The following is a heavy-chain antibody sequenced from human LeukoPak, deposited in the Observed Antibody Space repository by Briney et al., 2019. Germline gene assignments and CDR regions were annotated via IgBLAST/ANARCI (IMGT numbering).Heavy chain of an antibody. D-gene: IGHD3-16*01. V-gene: IGHV3-74*01. CDR3: VCLGLGGLSLD. Sequence: GRSLRLSCAASGFTFSRYSMHWVRQAPGKGLVWVSHVNSDGSGTDYADSVKGRFTISRDNAKNTLYLQMNSLRVEDTAVYYCVCLGLGGLSLDWGQGTLVTVSS. CDR2: VNSDGSGT. J-gene: IGHJ4*02. CDR1: GFTFSRYS.